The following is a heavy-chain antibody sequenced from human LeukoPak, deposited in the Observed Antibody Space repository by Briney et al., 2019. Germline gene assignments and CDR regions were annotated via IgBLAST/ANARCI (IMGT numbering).Heavy chain of an antibody. CDR1: GFTFSSYW. Sequence: PGGSLRLSCAASGFTFSSYWMSWVRQAPGKGLEWVANIKQDGSEKYYVDSVKGRFTISRDNAKNSLYLQMNSLRAEDTAVYYCAREAPDYVWGSYDYWGQGTLVTVSS. V-gene: IGHV3-7*01. J-gene: IGHJ4*02. CDR2: IKQDGSEK. D-gene: IGHD3-16*01. CDR3: AREAPDYVWGSYDY.